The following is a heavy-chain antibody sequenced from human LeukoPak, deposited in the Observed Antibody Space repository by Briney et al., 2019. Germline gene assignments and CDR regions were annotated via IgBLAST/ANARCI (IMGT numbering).Heavy chain of an antibody. D-gene: IGHD2-21*02. CDR2: ISAYNGNT. V-gene: IGHV1-18*01. J-gene: IGHJ4*02. Sequence: DSVKVSCKASGYTFTSYGISWVRQAPGQGLEWMAWISAYNGNTDYAQNLRGRVTMTTDTSTSTAYMELSSLRSEDTAVYYCARGAYCGGDCYFDYWGQGTLVTVSS. CDR3: ARGAYCGGDCYFDY. CDR1: GYTFTSYG.